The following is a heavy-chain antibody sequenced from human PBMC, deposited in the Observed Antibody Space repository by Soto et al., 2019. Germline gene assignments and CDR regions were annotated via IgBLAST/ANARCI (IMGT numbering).Heavy chain of an antibody. D-gene: IGHD3-3*01. CDR1: GFTFSSYA. Sequence: EVQLLESGGGLVQPGGSLRLSCAASGFTFSSYAMSWVRQAPGKGLEWVSAISGSGGSTYYADSVKGRFTISRDNSKNTLYLQMNSLRAEDTAVDYCARITIFGVVIWWGQGTLVTVSS. J-gene: IGHJ4*02. CDR3: ARITIFGVVIW. CDR2: ISGSGGST. V-gene: IGHV3-23*01.